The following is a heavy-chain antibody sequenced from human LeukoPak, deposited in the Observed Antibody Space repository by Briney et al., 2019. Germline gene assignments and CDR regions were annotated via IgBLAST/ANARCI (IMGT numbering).Heavy chain of an antibody. CDR2: ISYDGSNK. CDR1: GFTFSSYA. CDR3: ARRGSTDY. J-gene: IGHJ4*02. V-gene: IGHV3-30-3*01. D-gene: IGHD2/OR15-2a*01. Sequence: QAGGSLRLSCAASGFTFSSYAMHWVRQAPGKGLEWVAVISYDGSNKYYADSVKGRFTISRDNSKNTLYLQMNSLRAEDTAVYYCARRGSTDYWGQGTLVTVSS.